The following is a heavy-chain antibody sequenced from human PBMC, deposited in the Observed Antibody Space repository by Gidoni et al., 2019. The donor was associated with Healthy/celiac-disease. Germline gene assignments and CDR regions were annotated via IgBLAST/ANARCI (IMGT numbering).Heavy chain of an antibody. Sequence: QLQLQESGPGLVKPSETLSLTCTVSGGSISSSSYYWGWIRQPPGKGLAWIGSIYYSGSTYYNPSLKSRVTISVDTSKNQFSLKLSSVTAADTAVYYCARHLGYGDYDYFDYWGQGTLVTVSS. J-gene: IGHJ4*02. CDR3: ARHLGYGDYDYFDY. D-gene: IGHD4-17*01. V-gene: IGHV4-39*01. CDR1: GGSISSSSYY. CDR2: IYYSGST.